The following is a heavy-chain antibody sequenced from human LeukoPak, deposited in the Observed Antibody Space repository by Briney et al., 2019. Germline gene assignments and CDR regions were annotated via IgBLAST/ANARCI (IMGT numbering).Heavy chain of an antibody. Sequence: ASAKVSCKASGYTFTGYYMHWVRQAPGQGLEWMGWINPNSGGTNYAQKFQGRVTMTRDTSISTAYMELSRLRSDDTAVYYCATDRKLLWFGELLDSWGQGTLVTVSS. CDR2: INPNSGGT. CDR3: ATDRKLLWFGELLDS. V-gene: IGHV1-2*02. CDR1: GYTFTGYY. J-gene: IGHJ4*02. D-gene: IGHD3-10*01.